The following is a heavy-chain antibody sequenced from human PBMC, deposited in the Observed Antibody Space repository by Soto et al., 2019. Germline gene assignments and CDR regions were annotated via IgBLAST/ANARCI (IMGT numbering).Heavy chain of an antibody. CDR1: GGSFNIYY. Sequence: QVQLQQWGAGLLKPSETLSLTCAVYGGSFNIYYLSWIRQPPGKGLEWIGEINHSGSTNYNPSLKSRVTISVDTSNNLLSLNLNSLTAAATAVYYCARATGSWSITWGQGILVTVSS. V-gene: IGHV4-34*02. J-gene: IGHJ1*01. CDR3: ARATGSWSIT. D-gene: IGHD6-13*01. CDR2: INHSGST.